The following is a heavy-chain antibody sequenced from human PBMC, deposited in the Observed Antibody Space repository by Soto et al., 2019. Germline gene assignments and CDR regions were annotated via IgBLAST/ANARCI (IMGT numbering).Heavy chain of an antibody. CDR3: AKDWAAAGTKDEYSYFGMDV. D-gene: IGHD6-13*01. CDR1: GFTFSSYG. J-gene: IGHJ6*02. CDR2: ISYDGSNK. V-gene: IGHV3-30*18. Sequence: GGSLRLSCAASGFTFSSYGMHWVRQAPCKGLEWVAVISYDGSNKYYADSVKGRFTISRDNSKNTLYLQMNSLRAEDTAVYYCAKDWAAAGTKDEYSYFGMDVWGQGTTVTVS.